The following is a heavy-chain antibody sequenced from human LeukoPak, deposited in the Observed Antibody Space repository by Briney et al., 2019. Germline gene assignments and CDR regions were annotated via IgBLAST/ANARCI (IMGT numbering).Heavy chain of an antibody. CDR2: IIPIFGTA. Sequence: SVKVSCKASGGTFSSYAISWVRQAPGQGLEWMGGIIPIFGTANYAQKFQGRVTITADESASTAYMELSSLRSEDTAVYYCASGITIFGVVPARPKPYYYYYMDVWGKGTTVTVSS. J-gene: IGHJ6*03. D-gene: IGHD3-3*01. V-gene: IGHV1-69*01. CDR1: GGTFSSYA. CDR3: ASGITIFGVVPARPKPYYYYYMDV.